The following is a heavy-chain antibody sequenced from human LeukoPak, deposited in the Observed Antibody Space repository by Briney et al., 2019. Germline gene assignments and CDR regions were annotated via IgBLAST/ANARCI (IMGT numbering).Heavy chain of an antibody. CDR3: ARVSGTVTMGNGFDY. V-gene: IGHV3-21*01. CDR2: ISSSSSYI. J-gene: IGHJ4*02. D-gene: IGHD4-17*01. Sequence: NPGGSLRLSCAASGLTFSSYSMNWVRQAPGKGLEWVSSISSSSSYIYYADSVKGRFTISRDNAKNSLYLQMNSLRAEDTAVYYCARVSGTVTMGNGFDYWGQGTLVTVSS. CDR1: GLTFSSYS.